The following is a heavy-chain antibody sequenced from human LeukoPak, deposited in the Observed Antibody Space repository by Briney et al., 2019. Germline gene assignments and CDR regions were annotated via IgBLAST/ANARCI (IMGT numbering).Heavy chain of an antibody. V-gene: IGHV1-69*04. CDR2: IIPILGIA. J-gene: IGHJ6*02. Sequence: SVKVSCKASGGTFSSYTISWVRQAPGQGLEWMGRIIPILGIANYAQKFQGRVTITADKSTSTAYMELSSLRSEDTAVYYCARDPGAGIAVSGRYYGMDVWGQGTTATVSS. CDR3: ARDPGAGIAVSGRYYGMDV. CDR1: GGTFSSYT. D-gene: IGHD6-19*01.